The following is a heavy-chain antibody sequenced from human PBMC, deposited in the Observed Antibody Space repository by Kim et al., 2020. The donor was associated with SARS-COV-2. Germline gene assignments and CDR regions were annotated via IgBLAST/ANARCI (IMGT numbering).Heavy chain of an antibody. D-gene: IGHD6-13*01. V-gene: IGHV4-39*07. CDR3: ARAIASSWGNYYYFYDMDV. J-gene: IGHJ6*02. CDR2: IYYSGST. Sequence: SETLSLTCTVSGASISSSSYYWGWIRQPPGKGLEWIGSIYYSGSTYYNPSLKSRVAISVDTSKNQFSLKLTSVTAADTAVYYCARAIASSWGNYYYFYDMDVWGRGTTVTVSS. CDR1: GASISSSSYY.